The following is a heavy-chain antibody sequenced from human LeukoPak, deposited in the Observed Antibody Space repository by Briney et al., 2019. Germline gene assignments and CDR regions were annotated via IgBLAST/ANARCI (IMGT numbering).Heavy chain of an antibody. CDR3: ARGRYQLHY. J-gene: IGHJ4*02. V-gene: IGHV4-30-2*01. Sequence: SETLSLTCTVSGGSISSGGYYWSWIRQPPGKGLEWIGYIYHSGSTYYNPSLKSRVTISVDRSKNQFSLKLSSVTAVDTAVYYWARGRYQLHYWGQGTLVTVSS. CDR1: GGSISSGGYY. D-gene: IGHD2-2*01. CDR2: IYHSGST.